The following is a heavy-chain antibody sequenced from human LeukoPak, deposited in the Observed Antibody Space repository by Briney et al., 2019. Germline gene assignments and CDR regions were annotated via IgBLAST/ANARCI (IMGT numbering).Heavy chain of an antibody. V-gene: IGHV3-64D*09. Sequence: GGSLRLSCSVSGFTFSAHAMHWVRQPPGQGLEFLSSINSNGDSTYHADSVKGRFTISRDNSRSTLYLQMRSLRPEDTAVYYCVKSGYSTSSDVDYWGQGTLVTVSS. CDR3: VKSGYSTSSDVDY. D-gene: IGHD6-6*01. J-gene: IGHJ4*02. CDR1: GFTFSAHA. CDR2: INSNGDST.